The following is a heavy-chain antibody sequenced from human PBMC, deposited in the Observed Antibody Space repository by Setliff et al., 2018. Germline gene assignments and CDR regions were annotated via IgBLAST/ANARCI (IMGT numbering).Heavy chain of an antibody. CDR2: VSGSSIGT. Sequence: HPGGSLRLSCAASGFTFKDYAMAWVRQAPGKGLMWVALVSGSSIGTYYADSVKGRFTVARDDSGEVLSLHMIDLRAEDTALYYCVRSRRFCSGAACYSAAAYYFDVWGQGTLVTVSS. CDR1: GFTFKDYA. CDR3: VRSRRFCSGAACYSAAAYYFDV. D-gene: IGHD3-3*01. J-gene: IGHJ4*02. V-gene: IGHV3-23*01.